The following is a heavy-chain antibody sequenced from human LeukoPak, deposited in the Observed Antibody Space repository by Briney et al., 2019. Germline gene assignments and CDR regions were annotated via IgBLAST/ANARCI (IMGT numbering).Heavy chain of an antibody. J-gene: IGHJ4*02. D-gene: IGHD3-10*01. CDR1: GFTFDDYA. CDR3: AKDINYYGSGGLGYFDY. CDR2: MRGDGGST. Sequence: PGGSLRLSCAASGFTFDDYAMHWVRQAPGKGLEWVSLMRGDGGSTYYADSVKGRFTISRDNSKNSLYLQLNSLRTEDTALYYCAKDINYYGSGGLGYFDYWGQGTLVTVSS. V-gene: IGHV3-43*02.